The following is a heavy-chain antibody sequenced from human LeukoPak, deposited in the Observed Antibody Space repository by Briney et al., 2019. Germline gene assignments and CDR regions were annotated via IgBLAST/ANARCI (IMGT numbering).Heavy chain of an antibody. CDR2: ISAYNGNT. Sequence: ASVKVSCKASGYTFTSYGISWVRQAPGQGLEWMGWISAYNGNTNYAQKLQGRVTMTTDTSTSAAYMELRSLRSDDTAVYYCARYTMVRVFNWFDPWGQGTLVTVSS. CDR3: ARYTMVRVFNWFDP. D-gene: IGHD3-10*01. V-gene: IGHV1-18*01. J-gene: IGHJ5*02. CDR1: GYTFTSYG.